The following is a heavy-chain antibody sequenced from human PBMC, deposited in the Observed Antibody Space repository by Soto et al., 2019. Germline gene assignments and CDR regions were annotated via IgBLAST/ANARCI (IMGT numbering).Heavy chain of an antibody. CDR3: ARQGESSGSYYYGMDV. D-gene: IGHD3-22*01. CDR1: GGTFSSYT. CDR2: IIPIFGTA. Sequence: QVQLVQSGAEVKKPGSSVKVSCKASGGTFSSYTISWVRQAPGQGLEWMGGIIPIFGTANYAQRFQGRVTITADESTGTAYMELSSLRSEDTAVYYCARQGESSGSYYYGMDVWGQGTTVIVSS. V-gene: IGHV1-69*12. J-gene: IGHJ6*02.